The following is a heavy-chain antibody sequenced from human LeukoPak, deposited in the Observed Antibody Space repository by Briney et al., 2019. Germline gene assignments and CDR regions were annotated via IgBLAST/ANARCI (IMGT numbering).Heavy chain of an antibody. V-gene: IGHV3-7*01. Sequence: GGSLRLSCTASGFTFSSYWMSWVRQAPGKGLEWVANIKQDGSEKNYVDSVKGRLTISRDNTKNSLYLQMNSLRAEDTAVYFCAREGVLAAADYWGQGTLVTVSP. CDR1: GFTFSSYW. J-gene: IGHJ4*02. CDR2: IKQDGSEK. D-gene: IGHD2-2*01. CDR3: AREGVLAAADY.